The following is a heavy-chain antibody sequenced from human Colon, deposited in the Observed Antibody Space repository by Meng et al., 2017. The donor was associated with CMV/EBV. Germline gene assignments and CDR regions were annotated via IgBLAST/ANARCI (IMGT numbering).Heavy chain of an antibody. CDR1: GFTFDDYA. CDR3: AKAGVNWNDWSFDY. J-gene: IGHJ4*02. CDR2: ISWNSGSI. D-gene: IGHD1-1*01. Sequence: GGSLRLSCAASGFTFDDYAMHWVRQAPGKGLEWVSGISWNSGSIGYADSVKGRFTISRDNAKNSLYLQMNSLRAEDTALYYCAKAGVNWNDWSFDYWGQGTLVTVSS. V-gene: IGHV3-9*01.